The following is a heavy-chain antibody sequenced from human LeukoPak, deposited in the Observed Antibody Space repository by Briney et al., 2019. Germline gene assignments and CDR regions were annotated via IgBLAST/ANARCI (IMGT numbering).Heavy chain of an antibody. CDR2: IIGSDGST. V-gene: IGHV3-23*01. D-gene: IGHD4-17*01. CDR3: AKDKYDYGDYAWYFQH. CDR1: GFTFDDYA. Sequence: PGGSLRLSCAASGFTFDDYAMHWVRQAPGKGLEWVSTIIGSDGSTYYTDSVKGRFTISRDNSKNTLYLQMNSLRAEDTAVYYCAKDKYDYGDYAWYFQHWGQGTLVTVSS. J-gene: IGHJ1*01.